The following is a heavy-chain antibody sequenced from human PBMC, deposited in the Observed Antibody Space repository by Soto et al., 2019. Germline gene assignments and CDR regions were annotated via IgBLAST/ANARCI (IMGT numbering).Heavy chain of an antibody. J-gene: IGHJ4*02. V-gene: IGHV1-24*01. Sequence: ASVKVSCKVSGYTLTELSIHWVRQAPGKGLEWMGGFDPEDGETIYAQKFQGRVTMTEDTSTDTAYMELSSLRSEDTAVYYCATARVATIIFDYWGQGTLVTVSS. CDR3: ATARVATIIFDY. D-gene: IGHD5-12*01. CDR1: GYTLTELS. CDR2: FDPEDGET.